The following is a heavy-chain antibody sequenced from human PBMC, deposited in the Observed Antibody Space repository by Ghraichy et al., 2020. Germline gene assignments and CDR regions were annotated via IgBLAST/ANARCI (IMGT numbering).Heavy chain of an antibody. CDR2: IYHSGST. CDR3: ARGLYYDSSGYYSAFDI. V-gene: IGHV4-30-2*01. D-gene: IGHD3-22*01. CDR1: GGSISSGGYS. Sequence: SETLSLTCAVSGGSISSGGYSWSWIRQPPGKGLEWIGYIYHSGSTYYNPSLKSRVTISVDRSKNQFSLKLSSVTAADTAVYYCARGLYYDSSGYYSAFDIWGQGTMVTVSS. J-gene: IGHJ3*02.